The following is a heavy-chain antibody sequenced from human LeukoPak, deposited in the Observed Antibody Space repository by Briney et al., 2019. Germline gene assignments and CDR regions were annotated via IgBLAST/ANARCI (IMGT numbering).Heavy chain of an antibody. CDR1: GYTFTSYD. Sequence: ASVKVSCKASGYTFTSYDINWVRQATGQGLEWTGWMNPNSGNTGYAQKFQGRVTITRNTSISTAYMELSSLRSEDTAVYYCARGAGGSSHFDYWGQGTLVTVSS. CDR3: ARGAGGSSHFDY. CDR2: MNPNSGNT. J-gene: IGHJ4*02. V-gene: IGHV1-8*03. D-gene: IGHD1-26*01.